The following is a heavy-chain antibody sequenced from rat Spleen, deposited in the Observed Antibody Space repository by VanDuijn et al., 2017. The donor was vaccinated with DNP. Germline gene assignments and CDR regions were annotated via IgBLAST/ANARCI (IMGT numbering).Heavy chain of an antibody. D-gene: IGHD1-1*01. CDR3: AIYFYSGDNWFGY. CDR1: GFTFSDYY. CDR2: IPSSGGTT. V-gene: IGHV5-25*01. Sequence: EVQLVESGGGLVQPGRSLKLSCAASGFTFSDYYMAWVRLAPGKGLEWVASIPSSGGTTYYPDSVKGRFTISRDSAKNTLYLQMNRLRTEDTATYYCAIYFYSGDNWFGYWGQGTLVTVSS. J-gene: IGHJ3*01.